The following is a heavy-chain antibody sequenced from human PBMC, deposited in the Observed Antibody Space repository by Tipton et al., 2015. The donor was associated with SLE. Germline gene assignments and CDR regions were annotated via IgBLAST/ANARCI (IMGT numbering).Heavy chain of an antibody. J-gene: IGHJ2*01. V-gene: IGHV4-61*02. CDR1: GDSLGREDSY. CDR2: IYTIGII. Sequence: TLSLTCTVSGDSLGREDSYCTWIRPRPGKGLEWIGRIYTIGIINYNPSLTGRVTMSVDTSKTQFSLKLSSVTAADTAVYYCARGSSSSDWYFDLWGVAPWSLSPQ. D-gene: IGHD6-13*01. CDR3: ARGSSSSDWYFDL.